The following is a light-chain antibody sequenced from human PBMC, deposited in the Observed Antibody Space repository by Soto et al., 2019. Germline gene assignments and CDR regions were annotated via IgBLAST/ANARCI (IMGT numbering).Light chain of an antibody. V-gene: IGLV2-11*01. Sequence: QSVLTQPRSVSGSPGQSVTISCTGTSSDVGGYKYVSWYQQHPGKVPKLMTFDVSERPSGVPDRFSGSKSGNTASLSISGLQAEDEADYYCCAYAGSYTVLFGGGTKLTVL. J-gene: IGLJ2*01. CDR2: DVS. CDR1: SSDVGGYKY. CDR3: CAYAGSYTVL.